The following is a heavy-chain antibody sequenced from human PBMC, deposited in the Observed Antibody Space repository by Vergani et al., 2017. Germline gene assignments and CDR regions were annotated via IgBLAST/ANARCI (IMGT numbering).Heavy chain of an antibody. J-gene: IGHJ4*02. V-gene: IGHV3-9*03. CDR1: GFTFDDYA. CDR3: AKAALSNRDGYNSAYFDY. CDR2: ISWNSGSI. D-gene: IGHD5-24*01. Sequence: EVQLVESGGGLVQPGRSLRLSCAASGFTFDDYAMHWVRQAPGKGLEWVSGISWNSGSIGYADSVKGRFTISRDNAKNSLYLQMNSLRAEDMALYYCAKAALSNRDGYNSAYFDYWGQGTLVTVSS.